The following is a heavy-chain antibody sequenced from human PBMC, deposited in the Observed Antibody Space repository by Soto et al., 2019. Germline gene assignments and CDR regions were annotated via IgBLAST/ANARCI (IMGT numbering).Heavy chain of an antibody. V-gene: IGHV3-30*03. CDR2: ISYDGSNK. J-gene: IGHJ4*02. CDR3: ARTLRGSYYFGNGYYFDY. D-gene: IGHD1-26*01. CDR1: GFTFSSYG. Sequence: GGSLRLSCAASGFTFSSYGMHWVRQAPGKGLEWVAVISYDGSNKYYADSVKGRFTISRDNSKNTLYLQMNSLRAEDTAVYYCARTLRGSYYFGNGYYFDYWGQGTLVTVSS.